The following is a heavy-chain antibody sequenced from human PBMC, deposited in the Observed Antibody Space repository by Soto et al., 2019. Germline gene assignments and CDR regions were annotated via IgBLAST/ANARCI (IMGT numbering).Heavy chain of an antibody. D-gene: IGHD5-18*01. CDR3: ARVRQLWPRRINTGDSG. CDR1: GGTFSTYA. CDR2: IIPMFGTA. Sequence: QVQLVQSGAEVKKPESSVKVSCKAPGGTFSTYAISWVRQAPGQGLEWMGGIIPMFGTAKYAQRSQDRVTIAADESMNTVYMQLMSLRSEDTAVYFCARVRQLWPRRINTGDSGWDQGTLVTVSS. J-gene: IGHJ4*02. V-gene: IGHV1-69*12.